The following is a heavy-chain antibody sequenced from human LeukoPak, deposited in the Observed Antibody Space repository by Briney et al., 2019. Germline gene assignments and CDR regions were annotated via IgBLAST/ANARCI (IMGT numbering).Heavy chain of an antibody. CDR1: GFTFSSYS. J-gene: IGHJ4*02. D-gene: IGHD2-2*01. V-gene: IGHV3-21*01. Sequence: GGSLRLSCAASGFTFSSYSMNWVRQAPGKGLEWVSSISSSSSYIYYADSVKGRFTISRDNAKNSLYLQMNSLRAEDAAVYYCASGWEGYCSSTSCPPPDYWGQGTLVTVSS. CDR2: ISSSSSYI. CDR3: ASGWEGYCSSTSCPPPDY.